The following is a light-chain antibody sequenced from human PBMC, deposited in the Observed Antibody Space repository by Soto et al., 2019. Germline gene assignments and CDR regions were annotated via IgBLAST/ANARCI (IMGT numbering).Light chain of an antibody. V-gene: IGKV4-1*01. Sequence: DIAMTQSPDSLAVSLGERATINCKSRRTVLDSSNNKDYLAWYQQKPXQAPRLXXFRTSSRANGLPARFSGSGSGTEFNLTISSLQSEDFGVYYCQQYNNWPSATFGGGTKVDIK. J-gene: IGKJ4*01. CDR3: QQYNNWPSAT. CDR1: RTVLDSSNNKDY. CDR2: RTS.